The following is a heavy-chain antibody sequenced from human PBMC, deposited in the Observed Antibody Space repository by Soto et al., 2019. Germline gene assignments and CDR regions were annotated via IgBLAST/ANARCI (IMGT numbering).Heavy chain of an antibody. V-gene: IGHV1-3*01. J-gene: IGHJ3*02. D-gene: IGHD2-15*01. CDR2: INASHGKA. CDR1: GYTFTSYA. CDR3: ASHIVVVVAATEYDAFDI. Sequence: ASVKVSCKASGYTFTSYAMHWVRQAPGQRLEWMGWINASHGKAKYAQKFQGRVTITADKSTSTAYMELSSLRSEDTAVYYCASHIVVVVAATEYDAFDIWGQGTMVTVSS.